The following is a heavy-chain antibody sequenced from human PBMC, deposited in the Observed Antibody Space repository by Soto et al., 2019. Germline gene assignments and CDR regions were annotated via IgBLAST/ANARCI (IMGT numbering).Heavy chain of an antibody. D-gene: IGHD3-3*01. CDR2: IIPIFGTA. Sequence: ASVKVSCKASGGTFSSYAISWVRQAPGQGLEWMGGIIPIFGTANYAQKFQGRVTITADESTSTAYMELSSLRSEDTAVYYCARTRHDTDYDFWSGPRWFDPWGQGTLVTVSS. CDR1: GGTFSSYA. J-gene: IGHJ5*02. CDR3: ARTRHDTDYDFWSGPRWFDP. V-gene: IGHV1-69*13.